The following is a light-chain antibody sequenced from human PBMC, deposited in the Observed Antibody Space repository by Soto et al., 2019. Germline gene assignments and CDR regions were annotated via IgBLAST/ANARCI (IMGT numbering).Light chain of an antibody. J-gene: IGKJ4*01. CDR1: QSVNNY. CDR3: QQRSSWPLT. CDR2: DAS. Sequence: EIVLTQSPATLSLSPGERATLSCGASQSVNNYLAWYQQKPGQAPRLLIYDASKRATGIPARFSGSGSGTDFALTISSLEPEDFAVYYCQQRSSWPLTFGGGTKVEIK. V-gene: IGKV3-11*01.